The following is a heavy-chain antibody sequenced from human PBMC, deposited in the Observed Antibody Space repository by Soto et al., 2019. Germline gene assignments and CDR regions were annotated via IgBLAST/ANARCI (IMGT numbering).Heavy chain of an antibody. D-gene: IGHD5-18*01. Sequence: PGGSLRLSCAASGFTFSSYAMSWVRQAPGKGLEWVSAISGSGGSTYYADSVKGRFTISRDNARNSLYLQMDSLRAEDTAVYFCARGDTPMITGMDSFDIWGQGTMVTVSS. J-gene: IGHJ3*02. CDR1: GFTFSSYA. CDR3: ARGDTPMITGMDSFDI. CDR2: ISGSGGST. V-gene: IGHV3-23*01.